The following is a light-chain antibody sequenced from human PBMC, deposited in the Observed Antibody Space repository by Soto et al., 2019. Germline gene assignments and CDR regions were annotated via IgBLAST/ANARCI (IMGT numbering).Light chain of an antibody. CDR1: QSVSSSY. CDR3: QQYSSSPLWT. CDR2: GAS. V-gene: IGKV3-20*01. Sequence: EIVLTQSPGTLSLSPGERATLSCRASQSVSSSYLAWYQQKPGQAPRLLIYGASSRATGIPDRFSGSGSGTDVTLTISRLEPEDYAVYYCQQYSSSPLWTFGQGTKVEIK. J-gene: IGKJ1*01.